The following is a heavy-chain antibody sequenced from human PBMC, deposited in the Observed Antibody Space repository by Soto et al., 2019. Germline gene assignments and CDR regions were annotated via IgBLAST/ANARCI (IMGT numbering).Heavy chain of an antibody. Sequence: EGSLRLSCAASGFTFSSYAMHWVRQAPGKGLEWVAVISYDGSNKYYADSVKGRFTISRDNSKNTLYLQMNSLRAEDTAVYYCARDPAYYYDSSGYDDAFDIWGQGTMVTVSS. CDR1: GFTFSSYA. V-gene: IGHV3-30*04. CDR2: ISYDGSNK. J-gene: IGHJ3*02. D-gene: IGHD3-22*01. CDR3: ARDPAYYYDSSGYDDAFDI.